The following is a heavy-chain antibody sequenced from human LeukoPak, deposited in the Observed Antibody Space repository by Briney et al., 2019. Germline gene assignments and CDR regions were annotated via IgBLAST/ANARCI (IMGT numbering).Heavy chain of an antibody. J-gene: IGHJ4*02. CDR3: ASGGSYLPNFDY. D-gene: IGHD2-15*01. V-gene: IGHV3-30*19. CDR2: ISYDGSHK. Sequence: GGSLRLSCAASGFTFSSYSMHWVRQAPGKGLEWVAVISYDGSHKYYADSVKGRFTISRDNSKNTVYLQMSTLRAEDTAVYYCASGGSYLPNFDYWGQGTLVTVSS. CDR1: GFTFSSYS.